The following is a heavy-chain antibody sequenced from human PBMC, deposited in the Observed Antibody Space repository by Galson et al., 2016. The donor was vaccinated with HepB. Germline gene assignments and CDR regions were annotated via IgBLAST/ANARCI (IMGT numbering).Heavy chain of an antibody. CDR2: TYYRSKWFD. CDR1: GDSVSSNSAA. D-gene: IGHD1-26*01. J-gene: IGHJ6*02. Sequence: CAISGDSVSSNSAAWHWIRQSPSRGLEWLGRTYYRSKWFDDYAISVKSRITINPDTSKNQFSLQLNSVTPEDTALYYCARGVLVGGTPDYSFGLDVWGQGTTVTVSS. CDR3: ARGVLVGGTPDYSFGLDV. V-gene: IGHV6-1*01.